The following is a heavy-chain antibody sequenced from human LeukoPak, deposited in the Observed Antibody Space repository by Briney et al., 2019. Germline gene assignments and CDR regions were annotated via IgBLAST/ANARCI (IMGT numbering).Heavy chain of an antibody. J-gene: IGHJ4*02. CDR1: GYTFTSYA. Sequence: ASVKVSCKASGYTFTSYAMNWVRQAPGQGLEWMGWINTNTGNPTYAQGFTGRFVFSLDTSVSTAYLQISSLKAEDTAVYYCARDTRKKIAAAGTIDYWGQGTLVAVSS. CDR2: INTNTGNP. D-gene: IGHD6-13*01. CDR3: ARDTRKKIAAAGTIDY. V-gene: IGHV7-4-1*02.